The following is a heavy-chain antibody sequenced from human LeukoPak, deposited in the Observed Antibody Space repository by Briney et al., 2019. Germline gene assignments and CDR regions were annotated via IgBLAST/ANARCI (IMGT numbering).Heavy chain of an antibody. J-gene: IGHJ4*02. CDR2: MSGNGGTT. CDR1: GFTFSAYA. D-gene: IGHD3-22*01. V-gene: IGHV3-23*01. CDR3: ARRDYYDSSGYSPLFDY. Sequence: GGSLRLSCAASGFTFSAYAMSWVRQAPGKGLEWVSGMSGNGGTTYYADSVKGRFTISRDNSMNTLYLQLNNLRAEDTAVYYCARRDYYDSSGYSPLFDYWGQGTLVTVSS.